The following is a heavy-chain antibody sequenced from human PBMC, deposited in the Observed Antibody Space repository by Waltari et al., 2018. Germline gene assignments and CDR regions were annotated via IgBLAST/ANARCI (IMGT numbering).Heavy chain of an antibody. Sequence: QVQLQESGPGLVKPSETLSLTCTVSGGSISSHYWSWIRQPPGKGLEWIGYIYYSGSTTYNPALKSRVTISVDTSKNQFSLKLSSVTAADTAVYYCARDGLRWPHSAFDIWGQGTMVTVSS. D-gene: IGHD4-17*01. V-gene: IGHV4-59*11. CDR2: IYYSGST. CDR3: ARDGLRWPHSAFDI. CDR1: GGSISSHY. J-gene: IGHJ3*02.